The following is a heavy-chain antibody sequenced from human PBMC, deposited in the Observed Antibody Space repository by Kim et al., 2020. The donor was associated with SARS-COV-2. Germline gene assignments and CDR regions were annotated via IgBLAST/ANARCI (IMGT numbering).Heavy chain of an antibody. CDR3: ARAVAGDYYGMDV. D-gene: IGHD6-19*01. Sequence: AQKCQGRVTITADKSTSTAYMELSSLRSEDTAVYYCARAVAGDYYGMDVWGQGTTVTVSS. J-gene: IGHJ6*02. V-gene: IGHV1-69*04.